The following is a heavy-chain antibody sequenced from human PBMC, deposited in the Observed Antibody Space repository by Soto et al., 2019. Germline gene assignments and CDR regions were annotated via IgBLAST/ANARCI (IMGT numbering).Heavy chain of an antibody. J-gene: IGHJ4*02. CDR3: AVTRYGGSWGIDY. Sequence: ESLKISCKGSGYIFTSYWIAWVRQMPGKGLEWMGIIYPGDSDTRYSPSFQGQVTISADKSISTAYLQWNSLKASDTAIYYCAVTRYGGSWGIDYWGKGTLVTVPS. V-gene: IGHV5-51*01. D-gene: IGHD6-13*01. CDR2: IYPGDSDT. CDR1: GYIFTSYW.